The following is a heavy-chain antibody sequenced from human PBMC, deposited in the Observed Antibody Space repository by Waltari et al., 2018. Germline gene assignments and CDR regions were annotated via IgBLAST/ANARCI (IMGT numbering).Heavy chain of an antibody. CDR3: ARHGFWNFDC. Sequence: QVQLVESGGGVVQPGRSLSLSCAASGFTFSSYGMHWVRQAPGKGLEWVAVISYDGSNKYYADSVKGRFTISRDNSKNTLDLEMNSLRAEETAVYYCARHGFWNFDCWGQGTLVTGSS. CDR1: GFTFSSYG. D-gene: IGHD3-3*01. V-gene: IGHV3-30*03. CDR2: ISYDGSNK. J-gene: IGHJ4*02.